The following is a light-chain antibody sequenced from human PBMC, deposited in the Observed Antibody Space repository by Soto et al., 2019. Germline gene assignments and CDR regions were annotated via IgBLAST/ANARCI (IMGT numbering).Light chain of an antibody. CDR2: EVS. V-gene: IGLV2-8*01. CDR1: SSAVGGYNY. Sequence: QSLLTQPPSPSGSPGQSVTISCTGTSSAVGGYNYVSWYQQHPGNAPKLMIYEVSKRPSGVPDRFSGSKSGNTASLTVSGLQAEDEADYYCSSYAGSNNLVFGTGTKVTVL. J-gene: IGLJ1*01. CDR3: SSYAGSNNLV.